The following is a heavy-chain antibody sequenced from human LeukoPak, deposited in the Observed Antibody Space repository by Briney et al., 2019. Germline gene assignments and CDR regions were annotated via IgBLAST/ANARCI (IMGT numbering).Heavy chain of an antibody. CDR3: ARDLDYGGNSNFDD. V-gene: IGHV3-74*01. Sequence: GGSLRLSCAASGFTFNAYWMHWVRQAPGKGLVWVSRINSDGRRTTYADSLKGRFTISRDNAKNTLYLQMNSLRAEDTAVYYCARDLDYGGNSNFDDWGQGTLVTVSS. D-gene: IGHD4-23*01. CDR1: GFTFNAYW. CDR2: INSDGRRT. J-gene: IGHJ4*02.